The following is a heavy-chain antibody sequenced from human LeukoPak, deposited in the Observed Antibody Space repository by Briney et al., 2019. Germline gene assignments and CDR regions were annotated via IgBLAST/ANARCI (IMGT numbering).Heavy chain of an antibody. Sequence: ASVKVSCKASGYTFTRYYMHWVRQAPGQGLEWVGRIVPILGTANYAQNFQGRVTITADRSTTTAYMELSSLRSEDTAVYYCARVPQGSSWPYYFDYWGQGTLVTVSS. CDR1: GYTFTRYY. J-gene: IGHJ4*02. D-gene: IGHD6-13*01. V-gene: IGHV1-69*08. CDR2: IVPILGTA. CDR3: ARVPQGSSWPYYFDY.